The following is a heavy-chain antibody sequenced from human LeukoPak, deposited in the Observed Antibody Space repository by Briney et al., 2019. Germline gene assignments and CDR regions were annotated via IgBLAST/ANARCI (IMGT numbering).Heavy chain of an antibody. D-gene: IGHD3-10*01. Sequence: GGSLRLSYAASGFTFSSYAMHWVRQAPGKGPEWVAVISYDGSNKYYADSVKGRFTISRDDSKNTLYLQMNSLRAEDTDVYYCARDSTYYYDSGSSGPHYFDYWGQGTLVTVSS. CDR1: GFTFSSYA. V-gene: IGHV3-30*01. CDR3: ARDSTYYYDSGSSGPHYFDY. CDR2: ISYDGSNK. J-gene: IGHJ4*02.